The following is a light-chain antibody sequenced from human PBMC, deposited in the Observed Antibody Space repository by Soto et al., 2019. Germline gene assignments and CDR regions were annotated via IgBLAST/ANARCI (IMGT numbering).Light chain of an antibody. CDR2: GAS. J-gene: IGKJ1*01. CDR3: QQTYNAPRT. V-gene: IGKV1-39*01. Sequence: DLQMTQSPSSLSASVGDRVTITCRASQTISSYLNWYQQKPGKAPKLLIYGASSLQSAVPSRFSGSGSGTDFTLTISSLQPEDFATYYCQQTYNAPRTFGQGTKVDIK. CDR1: QTISSY.